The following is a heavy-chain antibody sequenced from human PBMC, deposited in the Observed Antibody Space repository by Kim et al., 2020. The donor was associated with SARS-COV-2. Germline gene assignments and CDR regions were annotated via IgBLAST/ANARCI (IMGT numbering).Heavy chain of an antibody. D-gene: IGHD1-26*01. J-gene: IGHJ5*02. CDR1: GGSFSGYY. CDR3: ARGGGAGRWFDP. CDR2: INHSGST. V-gene: IGHV4-34*01. Sequence: SETLSLTCAVYGGSFSGYYWSWIRQPPGKGLEWIGEINHSGSTNYNPSLKSRVTISVDTSKNQFSLKLSSVTAADTAVYYCARGGGAGRWFDPWGQGTLVTVAP.